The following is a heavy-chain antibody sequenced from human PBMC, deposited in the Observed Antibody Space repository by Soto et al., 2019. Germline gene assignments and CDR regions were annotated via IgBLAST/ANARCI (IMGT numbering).Heavy chain of an antibody. CDR3: ARVIPGAEAWFDP. Sequence: ASVKVSCKASGNTFTNFGVTWVRQAPGQGLEWMGWISAYTDDPNYAQKFRGRVTMTIDTSTSTGYLDLRSLTSDDTAVYYGARVIPGAEAWFDPWGQGTLVTVSS. D-gene: IGHD2-2*01. CDR2: ISAYTDDP. J-gene: IGHJ5*02. CDR1: GNTFTNFG. V-gene: IGHV1-18*01.